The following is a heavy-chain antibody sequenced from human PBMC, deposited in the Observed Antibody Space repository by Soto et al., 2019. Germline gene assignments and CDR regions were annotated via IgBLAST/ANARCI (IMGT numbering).Heavy chain of an antibody. CDR2: ISYDGSNK. J-gene: IGHJ4*02. CDR1: GFTFSSYA. Sequence: GGSLRLSCAASGFTFSSYAMHWVRQAPGKGLEWVAVISYDGSNKYYADSVKGRFTSSRDKSKNTLYLQMNSLRAEDTAVYYCARGALLFRLDSSGYIDYWGQGTLVTVSS. CDR3: ARGALLFRLDSSGYIDY. D-gene: IGHD3-22*01. V-gene: IGHV3-30-3*01.